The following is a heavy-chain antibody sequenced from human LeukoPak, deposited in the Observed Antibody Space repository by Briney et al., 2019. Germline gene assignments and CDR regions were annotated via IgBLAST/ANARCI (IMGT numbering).Heavy chain of an antibody. CDR2: INGGGVNT. Sequence: PGGSLRLSCAASGFTFSSYAMSWVRQAPGKGLERVSTINGGGVNTHYADSAGGRFTISRDNSKNTLFLQMNSLRDEDTAVYYCAKDLYSNYGPADYWGQGNLVTVSS. V-gene: IGHV3-23*01. CDR1: GFTFSSYA. D-gene: IGHD4-11*01. J-gene: IGHJ4*02. CDR3: AKDLYSNYGPADY.